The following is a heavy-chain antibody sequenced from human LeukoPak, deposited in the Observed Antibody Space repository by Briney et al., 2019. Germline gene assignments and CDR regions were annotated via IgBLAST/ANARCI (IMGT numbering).Heavy chain of an antibody. CDR1: GFTVSSNS. V-gene: IGHV3-30*04. J-gene: IGHJ4*02. D-gene: IGHD2-15*01. CDR2: ISYDGSNK. Sequence: GGSLRLSCTVSGFTVSSNSMHWVRQAPGKGLEWVAVISYDGSNKYYADSVKGRFTISRDNSKNTLYLQMNSLRAEDTAVYYCARDQYCSGGSCYSAGGFDYWGQGTLVTVSS. CDR3: ARDQYCSGGSCYSAGGFDY.